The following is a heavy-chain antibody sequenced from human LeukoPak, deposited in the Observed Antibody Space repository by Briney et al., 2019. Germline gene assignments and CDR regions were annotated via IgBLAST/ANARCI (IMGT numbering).Heavy chain of an antibody. CDR1: GFTFTDYH. V-gene: IGHV3-11*06. CDR2: TSSSGSYT. D-gene: IGHD1/OR15-1a*01. J-gene: IGHJ3*02. Sequence: GGSLRLSCAASGFTFTDYHMSWIRQAPGKGLEWVSYTSSSGSYTNYADSVKGRFTISRDNAKKSLYLQMNSLRAEDTALYYCAKQGEGDAFDIWGQGTMVTVSS. CDR3: AKQGEGDAFDI.